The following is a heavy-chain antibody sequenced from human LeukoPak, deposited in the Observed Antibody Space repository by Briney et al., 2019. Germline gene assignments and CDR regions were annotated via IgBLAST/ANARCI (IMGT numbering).Heavy chain of an antibody. J-gene: IGHJ5*02. V-gene: IGHV3-33*05. Sequence: PGGSLRLSCVVSGFSFSNFGMHWVRQAPGKGLEWVAVISFDGNSQEYGDSVRGRFTISRDNSRNTLYLQMNSLRAEDTAVYYCAKDRGMRQIWNWFAPFGQGTLVTVSS. CDR2: ISFDGNSQ. CDR3: AKDRGMRQIWNWFAP. CDR1: GFSFSNFG.